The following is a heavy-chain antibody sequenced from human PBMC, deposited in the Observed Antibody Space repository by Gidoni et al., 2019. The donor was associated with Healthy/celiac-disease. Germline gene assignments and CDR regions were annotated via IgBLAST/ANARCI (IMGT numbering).Heavy chain of an antibody. J-gene: IGHJ1*01. V-gene: IGHV4-59*08. CDR1: GVSISRYY. CDR3: ARPSRAAAGAIQH. CDR2: IYYSGST. D-gene: IGHD6-13*01. Sequence: QLQLQESGPGLVKPSETLSPTCPVFGVSISRYYWRWIRQPPGKGLEWIGYIYYSGSTNYNPSLKSRVTISVDTSKNQFSLKLSSVTAADTAVYYCARPSRAAAGAIQHWGQGTLVTVSS.